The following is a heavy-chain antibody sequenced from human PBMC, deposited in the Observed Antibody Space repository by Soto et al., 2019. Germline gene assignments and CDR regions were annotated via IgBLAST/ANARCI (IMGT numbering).Heavy chain of an antibody. V-gene: IGHV3-23*01. J-gene: IGHJ4*02. CDR3: AKNQGPYSSAWHFDY. CDR2: ISGSGGSI. Sequence: QPGGSLRLSCAASGFSFSTYAMSWVRQAPGKGLEWVSVISGSGGSIYYADSVKGRFTISRDNSKNTLYLQMNSLRAEDTAIYYCAKNQGPYSSAWHFDYWGQGSLVTVSS. D-gene: IGHD6-19*01. CDR1: GFSFSTYA.